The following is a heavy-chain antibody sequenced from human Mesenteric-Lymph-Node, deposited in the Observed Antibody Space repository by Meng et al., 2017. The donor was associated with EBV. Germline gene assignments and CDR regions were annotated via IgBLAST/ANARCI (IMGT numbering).Heavy chain of an antibody. Sequence: RVGAGGVVGGPWWALRLSCAASGFTFDDYGMAWVRQVPGKGLEWVSSINWNYGSTGYVDSVEGRFTLSRDNAKNSLYLQMNSLRAEDTALYHCVRVRLMYTYTWYGYFDYWGQGSLVTVSS. CDR2: INWNYGST. J-gene: IGHJ4*02. V-gene: IGHV3-20*01. D-gene: IGHD1-1*01. CDR1: GFTFDDYG. CDR3: VRVRLMYTYTWYGYFDY.